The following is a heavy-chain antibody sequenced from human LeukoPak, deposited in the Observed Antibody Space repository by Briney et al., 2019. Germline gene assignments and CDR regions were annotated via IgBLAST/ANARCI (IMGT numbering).Heavy chain of an antibody. CDR1: GYTFTGYD. D-gene: IGHD2-2*01. V-gene: IGHV1-2*02. J-gene: IGHJ6*03. CDR3: ANSPADDYYYDD. Sequence: GASVKVSCTAAGYTFTGYDMHWGRQAPGQGLGWRGGINPNSGGANYAQTFQGRVTMTRDTSISTTYMELSRLRSDDTAETYCANSPADDYYYDDRGKGATVTVS. CDR2: INPNSGGA.